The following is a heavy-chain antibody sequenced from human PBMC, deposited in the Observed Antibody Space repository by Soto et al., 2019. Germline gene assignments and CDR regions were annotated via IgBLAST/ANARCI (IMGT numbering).Heavy chain of an antibody. D-gene: IGHD6-19*01. J-gene: IGHJ4*02. Sequence: SETLSLTCTVSGGSISSSSYYWGWIRQPPGKGLEWIGSIYYSGSTYYNPSLKSRVTISVDTSKNQFSLKLSSVTAADTAVYYCAATQRGAVAGKAFDYWGQATLVTVSS. V-gene: IGHV4-39*01. CDR2: IYYSGST. CDR3: AATQRGAVAGKAFDY. CDR1: GGSISSSSYY.